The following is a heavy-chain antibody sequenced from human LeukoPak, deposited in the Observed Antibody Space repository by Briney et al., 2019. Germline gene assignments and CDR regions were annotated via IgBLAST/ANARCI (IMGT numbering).Heavy chain of an antibody. J-gene: IGHJ4*02. CDR1: NDSVTSHF. Sequence: SETLSLTCSVSNDSVTSHFWSWIRQPPGKGLEWIGEINHSGSTNYNPSLKSRVTISVDTSKNQFSLKLSSVTAADTAVYYCARGRGDSSGYYYFDYWGQGTLVTVSS. D-gene: IGHD3-22*01. CDR3: ARGRGDSSGYYYFDY. V-gene: IGHV4-34*01. CDR2: INHSGST.